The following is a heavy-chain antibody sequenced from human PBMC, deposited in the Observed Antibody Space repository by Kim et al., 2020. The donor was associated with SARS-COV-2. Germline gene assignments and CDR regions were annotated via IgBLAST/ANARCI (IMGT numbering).Heavy chain of an antibody. CDR3: AKDRGDFWSGAIYYFDY. V-gene: IGHV3-23*03. Sequence: GGSLRLSCAASGFTFSSYAMSWVRQAPGKGLEWVSVIYSGGSSTYYADSVKGRFTISRDNSKNTLYLQMNSLRAEDTAVYYCAKDRGDFWSGAIYYFDYWGQGTLVTVSS. CDR1: GFTFSSYA. CDR2: IYSGGSST. D-gene: IGHD3-3*01. J-gene: IGHJ4*02.